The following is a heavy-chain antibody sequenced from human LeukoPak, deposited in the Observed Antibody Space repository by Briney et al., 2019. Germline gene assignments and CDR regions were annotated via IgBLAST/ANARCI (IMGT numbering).Heavy chain of an antibody. CDR3: ARDRGATSDY. CDR1: GFTFSDYY. Sequence: QPGGSLRLSCAASGFTFSDYYMSWIRQAPGKGLVWVSRINSDGSSTSYADSVKGRFTISRDNAKNTLYLQMNSLRAEDTAVYYCARDRGATSDYWGQGTLVTVSS. D-gene: IGHD1-26*01. J-gene: IGHJ4*02. CDR2: INSDGSST. V-gene: IGHV3-74*01.